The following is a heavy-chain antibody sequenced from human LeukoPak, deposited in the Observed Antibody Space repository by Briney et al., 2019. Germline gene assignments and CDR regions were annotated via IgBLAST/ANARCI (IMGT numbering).Heavy chain of an antibody. D-gene: IGHD1-14*01. Sequence: GGSLRLSCVAYGFTLSDYYMSWVRQAPGKGLEWLSDISGTGTTTHSADSVKGRFTISRDNAKNSLYLQMNSLRAEDTAVYYCARDEGTPSTWGQGARITVSS. CDR1: GFTLSDYY. CDR2: ISGTGTTT. V-gene: IGHV3-11*04. J-gene: IGHJ5*02. CDR3: ARDEGTPST.